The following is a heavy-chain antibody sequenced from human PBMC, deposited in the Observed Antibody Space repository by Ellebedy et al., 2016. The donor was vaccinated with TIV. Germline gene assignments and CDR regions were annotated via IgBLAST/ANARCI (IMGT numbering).Heavy chain of an antibody. V-gene: IGHV3-74*01. Sequence: GESLKISCAASAFTFSSYWMHWVRQVPGEGLAWVSRINSAGSITNYADFVEGRFTISRDNAKNTLYLQMNSLRAEDTAIYYCARTKAGTGSSDYWGQGTLVTVSS. CDR2: INSAGSIT. J-gene: IGHJ4*02. D-gene: IGHD3-10*01. CDR1: AFTFSSYW. CDR3: ARTKAGTGSSDY.